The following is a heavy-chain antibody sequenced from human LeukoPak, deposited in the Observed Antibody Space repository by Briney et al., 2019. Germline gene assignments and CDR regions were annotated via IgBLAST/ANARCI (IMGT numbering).Heavy chain of an antibody. Sequence: GVLRLSCAVSGFTFSSYGMHWVRQAPGKGLEWVAVISYDGSNKYFADSVKGRFTISRDNSKNTLYLQMNSLRAEDTAVYYCAKDPTAGWGYGGNRHYFDYWGQGTLVTVSS. CDR1: GFTFSSYG. CDR2: ISYDGSNK. D-gene: IGHD4-23*01. V-gene: IGHV3-30*18. CDR3: AKDPTAGWGYGGNRHYFDY. J-gene: IGHJ4*02.